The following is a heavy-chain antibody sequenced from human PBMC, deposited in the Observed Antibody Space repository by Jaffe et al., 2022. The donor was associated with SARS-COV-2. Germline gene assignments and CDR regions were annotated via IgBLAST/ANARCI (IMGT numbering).Heavy chain of an antibody. CDR3: ARDPTGTAVYYFYYYMDV. CDR2: ISSSSSTI. CDR1: GFTFSSYS. J-gene: IGHJ6*03. V-gene: IGHV3-48*01. D-gene: IGHD1-1*01. Sequence: EVQLVESGGGLVHPGGSLRLSCAASGFTFSSYSMNWVRQAPGKGLEWVSYISSSSSTIYYADSVKGRFTISRDNAKNSLYLQMNSLRAEDTAVYYCARDPTGTAVYYFYYYMDVWGKGTTVTVSS.